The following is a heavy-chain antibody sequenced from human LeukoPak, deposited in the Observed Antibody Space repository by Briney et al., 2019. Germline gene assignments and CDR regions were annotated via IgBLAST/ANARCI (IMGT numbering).Heavy chain of an antibody. J-gene: IGHJ5*02. CDR1: GFTFSSYW. Sequence: GGSLRLSCAASGFTFSSYWMHCVRQAPGKELVWVSRINSDGSSTSYADSVKGRFTISRDNAKNTLYLQMNSLRAEDTAVYYCARTRPYSSGWFNWFDPWGQGTLVTVSS. D-gene: IGHD6-19*01. CDR3: ARTRPYSSGWFNWFDP. CDR2: INSDGSST. V-gene: IGHV3-74*01.